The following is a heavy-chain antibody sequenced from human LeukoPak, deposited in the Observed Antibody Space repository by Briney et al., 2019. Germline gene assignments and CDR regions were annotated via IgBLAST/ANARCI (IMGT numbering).Heavy chain of an antibody. Sequence: GGSLRLSCSASGFTFSSYGMHWVRQAPGKGLEYVSAISSNGGSTYYADSVKGRFIISRDNSKHTLYLQMSSLRAEDTAVYYCVKDYYDSSGNYWGQGTLVTVSS. CDR1: GFTFSSYG. CDR3: VKDYYDSSGNY. J-gene: IGHJ4*02. V-gene: IGHV3-64D*06. D-gene: IGHD3-22*01. CDR2: ISSNGGST.